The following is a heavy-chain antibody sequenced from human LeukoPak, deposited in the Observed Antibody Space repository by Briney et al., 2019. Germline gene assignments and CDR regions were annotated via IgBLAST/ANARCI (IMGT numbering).Heavy chain of an antibody. J-gene: IGHJ4*02. D-gene: IGHD6-13*01. V-gene: IGHV3-9*01. Sequence: GGSLRLSCAASGFTFDDYAMHWVRQAPGKGLEWVSGISWNSGSIGYADSVKGRFTISRDNAKNSLYLQMNSLRAEDTALYYCAKSGSSWYYPNFDYWGQGTLVTVSS. CDR1: GFTFDDYA. CDR3: AKSGSSWYYPNFDY. CDR2: ISWNSGSI.